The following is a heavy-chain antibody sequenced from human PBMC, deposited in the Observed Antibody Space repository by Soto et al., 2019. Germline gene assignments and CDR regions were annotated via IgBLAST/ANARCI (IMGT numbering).Heavy chain of an antibody. J-gene: IGHJ3*02. D-gene: IGHD3-3*01. Sequence: QGQLVQSGAEVKKPGSSVKVSCTASGGTFSTYAISWVRQAPGQGLEWLGGIIPIFGTAKYAQKFQGRVTITADESTSKAYMELSSLRSEDTAVYYCARESFGVIISGGRDAFDIWGQGTMVTVSS. CDR2: IIPIFGTA. V-gene: IGHV1-69*01. CDR1: GGTFSTYA. CDR3: ARESFGVIISGGRDAFDI.